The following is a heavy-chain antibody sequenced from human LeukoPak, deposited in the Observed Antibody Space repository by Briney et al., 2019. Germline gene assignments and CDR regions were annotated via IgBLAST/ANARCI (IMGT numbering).Heavy chain of an antibody. J-gene: IGHJ4*02. CDR1: GGSISSNNW. CDR3: ARNMVGETTFDY. CDR2: ISHSGST. D-gene: IGHD2/OR15-2a*01. V-gene: IGHV4-4*02. Sequence: PSRTLSLTCAVSGGSISSNNWWSWVRQPPGKGLEWIGEISHSGSTGYNPSLKSRVTISVDKSKNHFSLKLSSVTAADTAVYYCARNMVGETTFDYWGQGTLVTVSS.